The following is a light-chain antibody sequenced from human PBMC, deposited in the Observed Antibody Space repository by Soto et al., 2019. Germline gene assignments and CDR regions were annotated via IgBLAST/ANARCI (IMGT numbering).Light chain of an antibody. V-gene: IGKV3-20*01. J-gene: IGKJ4*01. Sequence: EIVLTQSPGTLSLSPGERVTLSCRASQNVDSLSLAWYQQKPGQAPRLLIYGASSRATGIPDRFSGSGAGTEFTITVIRLEHEYFAVYYCHQHGPSPVFGGGTGVEIK. CDR2: GAS. CDR1: QNVDSLS. CDR3: HQHGPSPV.